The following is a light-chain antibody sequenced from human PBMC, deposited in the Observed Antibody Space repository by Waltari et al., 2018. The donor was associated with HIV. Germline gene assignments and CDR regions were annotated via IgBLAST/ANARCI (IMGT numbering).Light chain of an antibody. Sequence: DIVMTQSPLSLPVTPGEPASLSCRSSPSLLHSSGYNYLHWYLQKPGQSPQLLIYLGSNRASGVPDRVSGSGSGTDFTLKISRVEAEDVGVYYCMQALQTRTFGQGTKVDIK. CDR1: PSLLHSSGYNY. CDR3: MQALQTRT. J-gene: IGKJ1*01. V-gene: IGKV2-28*01. CDR2: LGS.